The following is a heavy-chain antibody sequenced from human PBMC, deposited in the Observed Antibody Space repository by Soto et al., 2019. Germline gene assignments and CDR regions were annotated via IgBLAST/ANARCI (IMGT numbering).Heavy chain of an antibody. CDR3: TTGGIRGSGGWYNVLDV. V-gene: IGHV3-15*07. J-gene: IGHJ6*02. CDR1: GFRFNNAW. CDR2: IKSQYDGGAT. D-gene: IGHD1-26*01. Sequence: GGSLRLSCAASGFRFNNAWMNWVRQAPGKGLEWVGRIKSQYDGGATEYAAPVKGRFTISRDDSKYTLYLQMSSLETEDTAVYFCTTGGIRGSGGWYNVLDVWAQGTTVPVSS.